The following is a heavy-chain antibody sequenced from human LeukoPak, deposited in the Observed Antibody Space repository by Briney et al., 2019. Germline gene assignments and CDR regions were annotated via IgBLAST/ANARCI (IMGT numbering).Heavy chain of an antibody. CDR2: ISTSGDTT. J-gene: IGHJ4*02. D-gene: IGHD3-10*01. Sequence: PGGSLRLSCAASGFTFSSYWMSWVRQAPGKGLEWVSAISTSGDTTYYADSVKGRFTISRDNSKNTLYLQMNSLRAEDTAVYYCARDEGSWVSYYFDYWGQGTLVTVSS. CDR3: ARDEGSWVSYYFDY. CDR1: GFTFSSYW. V-gene: IGHV3-23*01.